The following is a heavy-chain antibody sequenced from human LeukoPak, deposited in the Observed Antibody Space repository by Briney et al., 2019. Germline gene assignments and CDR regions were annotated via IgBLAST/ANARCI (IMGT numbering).Heavy chain of an antibody. Sequence: GGSLRLSCAASGLTFSIHWMTWVRQAPGKGLEGVANIKPDGSETYYVDSVSGRFTISRDNTKNLLYLQMNSLRDEDAAVYYCGGFGYEAGVDLWGQGTLVTVSS. V-gene: IGHV3-7*01. CDR3: GGFGYEAGVDL. CDR2: IKPDGSET. J-gene: IGHJ4*02. CDR1: GLTFSIHW. D-gene: IGHD2-15*01.